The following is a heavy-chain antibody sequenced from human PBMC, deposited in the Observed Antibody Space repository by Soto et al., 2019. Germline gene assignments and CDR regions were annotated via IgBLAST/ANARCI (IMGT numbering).Heavy chain of an antibody. V-gene: IGHV4-61*05. CDR2: FYYIGST. Sequence: SETLSLTCTVSGGSISSSSYYWGWIRQPPGKGLKWIGNFYYIGSTNYNPSLKIRVTISVDTFKNQFSLKLISVTAADTAVYYCARGDSYDRLRYYYDSSGYYWFDYWGQGTLVTVSS. D-gene: IGHD3-22*01. J-gene: IGHJ4*02. CDR3: ARGDSYDRLRYYYDSSGYYWFDY. CDR1: GGSISSSSYY.